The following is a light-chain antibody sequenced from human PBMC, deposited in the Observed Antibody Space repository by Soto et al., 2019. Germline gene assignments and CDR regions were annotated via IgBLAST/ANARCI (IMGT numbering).Light chain of an antibody. CDR1: NSDVGTHNL. CDR3: SSYTTSSSYV. Sequence: QSALTQPASVSGSPEQSITMSCTGTNSDVGTHNLVSWYQQHPGKAPKLIIYEGTKRPSGVSNRFSGSKSGNTASLTISGLQAEDEADYYCSSYTTSSSYVFGAGTKVTVL. J-gene: IGLJ1*01. CDR2: EGT. V-gene: IGLV2-14*02.